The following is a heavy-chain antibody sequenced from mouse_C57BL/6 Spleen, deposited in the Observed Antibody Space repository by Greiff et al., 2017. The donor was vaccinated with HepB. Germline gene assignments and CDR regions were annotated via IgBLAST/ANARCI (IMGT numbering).Heavy chain of an antibody. J-gene: IGHJ2*01. CDR2: IYPGDGDT. D-gene: IGHD3-2*02. CDR1: GYAFSSSW. Sequence: VQLQQSGPELVKPGASVKISCKASGYAFSSSWMNWVKQRPGKGLEWIGRIYPGDGDTNYNGKFKGKATLTADNSSSTAYMQLSSLTSEDSAVYFCARRGGSSGYVDYFDYWGQGTTLTVSS. V-gene: IGHV1-82*01. CDR3: ARRGGSSGYVDYFDY.